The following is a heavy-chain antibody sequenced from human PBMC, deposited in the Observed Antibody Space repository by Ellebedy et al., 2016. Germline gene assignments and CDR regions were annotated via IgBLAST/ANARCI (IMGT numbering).Heavy chain of an antibody. CDR3: AKDNDTPGFFDY. CDR2: ISSSSSYI. J-gene: IGHJ4*02. D-gene: IGHD3-9*01. V-gene: IGHV3-21*04. CDR1: GFTFSSYS. Sequence: GESLKISXAASGFTFSSYSMNWVRQAPGKGLEWVSSISSSSSYIYYADSVKGRFTISRDNAKNSLYLQMNSLRAEDTALYYCAKDNDTPGFFDYWGQGTLVTVSS.